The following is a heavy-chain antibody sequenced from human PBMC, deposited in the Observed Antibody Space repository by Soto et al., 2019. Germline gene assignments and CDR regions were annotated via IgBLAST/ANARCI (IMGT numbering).Heavy chain of an antibody. CDR3: AKDQGYSTSYYGYVDL. V-gene: IGHV3-9*01. Sequence: EVRLVESGGGLVQPGRSLRLSCAASGFTFDDYAMHWVRQPPGKGLEWVSGITWNSGIIGYADSVKGRFTISRDNAKNSLYLQMNSLRPEDTALYYCAKDQGYSTSYYGYVDLWGRGTLVTVSS. J-gene: IGHJ2*01. D-gene: IGHD6-13*01. CDR1: GFTFDDYA. CDR2: ITWNSGII.